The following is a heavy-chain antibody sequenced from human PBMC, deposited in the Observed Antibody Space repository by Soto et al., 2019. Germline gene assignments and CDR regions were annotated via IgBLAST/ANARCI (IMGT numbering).Heavy chain of an antibody. Sequence: SETLSLTCTVSGDSMTRSVWWTWVRQPPGKGLEWIGEVFHTGNTNYNPSLKSRVTMSVDKSTNEFSLKVTSVTAADTAIYYCARKAWVRFDYWGQGALVTVS. D-gene: IGHD7-27*01. CDR1: GDSMTRSVW. CDR3: ARKAWVRFDY. V-gene: IGHV4-4*02. CDR2: VFHTGNT. J-gene: IGHJ4*02.